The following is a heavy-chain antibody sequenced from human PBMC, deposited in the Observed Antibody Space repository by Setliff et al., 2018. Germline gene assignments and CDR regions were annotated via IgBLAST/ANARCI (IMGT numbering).Heavy chain of an antibody. V-gene: IGHV1-18*01. D-gene: IGHD2-2*01. J-gene: IGHJ3*02. CDR2: ISGYNGYT. CDR3: VRDRAAIVVGPPTAAFDI. Sequence: ASVKVSCKAFGYTFAKYGTSWVRQAPGQGLEWMGWISGYNGYTVYAQKLQGRVTLTTDTSTGTAYMEVRSLRSDDTAQYYCVRDRAAIVVGPPTAAFDIWGQGTMVTVAS. CDR1: GYTFAKYG.